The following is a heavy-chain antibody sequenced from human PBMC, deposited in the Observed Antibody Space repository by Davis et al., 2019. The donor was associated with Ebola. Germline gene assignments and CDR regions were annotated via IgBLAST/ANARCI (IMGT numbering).Heavy chain of an antibody. CDR1: GGSISSGGYS. V-gene: IGHV4-30-2*01. Sequence: MPSETLSLTCAVSGGSISSGGYSWSWIRQPPGKGLEWIGYIYHSGSTYYNPSLKSRVIISVDRSKNQFSLKLSSVTAADTAVYYCARGKPFGSSFWFDPWGQETLVTVSS. CDR2: IYHSGST. J-gene: IGHJ5*02. CDR3: ARGKPFGSSFWFDP. D-gene: IGHD6-13*01.